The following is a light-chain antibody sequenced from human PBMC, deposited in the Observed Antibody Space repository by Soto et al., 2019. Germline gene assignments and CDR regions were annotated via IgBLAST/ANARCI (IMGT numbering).Light chain of an antibody. Sequence: QSVLTQPPSASGTPGQRVTISCSGSSSNVGSNTVSWYQQLPGTAPKVLIYSDDQRPSGVPDRFSGSRSGTSASLAISGLQSEDEGDYYCSAWDNSLNGYVFGPGTKLTVL. J-gene: IGLJ1*01. CDR1: SSNVGSNT. CDR3: SAWDNSLNGYV. V-gene: IGLV1-44*01. CDR2: SDD.